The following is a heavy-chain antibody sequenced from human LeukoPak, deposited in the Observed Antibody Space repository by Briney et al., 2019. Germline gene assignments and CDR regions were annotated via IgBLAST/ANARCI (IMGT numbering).Heavy chain of an antibody. CDR3: GRAFPPLRTSSAGDL. Sequence: GESLRLSCAASGFTFSSYAMSWVRQAPGKGLEWVSAISGSGGSTYYADSVKGRFTISRDNSKNTLYLQMNSLRAEDTATYYCGRAFPPLRTSSAGDLWGQGILVTVSS. J-gene: IGHJ4*02. V-gene: IGHV3-23*01. CDR1: GFTFSSYA. D-gene: IGHD3-16*01. CDR2: ISGSGGST.